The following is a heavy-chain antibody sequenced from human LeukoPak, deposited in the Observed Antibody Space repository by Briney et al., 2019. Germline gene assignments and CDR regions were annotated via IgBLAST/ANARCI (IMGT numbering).Heavy chain of an antibody. CDR1: GGSISSRHHY. D-gene: IGHD3-22*01. V-gene: IGHV4-39*01. Sequence: SETLPLTCTVSGGSISSRHHYWGWIRQPPGTGLEWIGIIFYSGSTYYNPSLKSRVTVSVDTSKNQFSLKLSSVTAADTAVYYCARLDNSGYYTIDSWGQGTLVTVSS. J-gene: IGHJ4*02. CDR2: IFYSGST. CDR3: ARLDNSGYYTIDS.